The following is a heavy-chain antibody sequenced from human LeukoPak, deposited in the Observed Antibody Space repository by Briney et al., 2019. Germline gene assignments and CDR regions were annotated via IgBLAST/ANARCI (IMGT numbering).Heavy chain of an antibody. J-gene: IGHJ4*02. CDR1: GGSISSFY. D-gene: IGHD1-1*01. CDR2: IYTSGST. CDR3: ARVSRRVNLFDY. Sequence: PSETLSLTCTVSGGSISSFYWSWIRQPPGKGLEWIGHIYTSGSTSYNPSLKSRVTISVDTSKNQFSLRLTSVTAADTAVYYCARVSRRVNLFDYWGQGTLVTVSS. V-gene: IGHV4-4*09.